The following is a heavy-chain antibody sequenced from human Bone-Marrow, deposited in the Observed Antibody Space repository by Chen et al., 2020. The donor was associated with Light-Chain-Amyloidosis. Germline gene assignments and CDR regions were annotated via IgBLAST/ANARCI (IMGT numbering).Heavy chain of an antibody. D-gene: IGHD6-19*01. CDR3: ARGGWVHACGI. V-gene: IGHV4-4*08. CDR1: GGSISNYY. J-gene: IGHJ3*02. Sequence: QVQLQESGPGLVRPSETLSLTCTVSGGSISNYYWSWIRQPPGKGLEWIGYVHTSGTTNNQASPESRVTISADTSRNQFSLKMRLVTAADTAVYYCARGGWVHACGIWGRGTTVIVSS. CDR2: VHTSGTT.